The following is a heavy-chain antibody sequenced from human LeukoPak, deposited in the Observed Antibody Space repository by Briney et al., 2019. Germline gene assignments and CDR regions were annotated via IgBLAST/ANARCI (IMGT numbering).Heavy chain of an antibody. CDR2: MNPNSGNT. CDR1: GYTFTSYD. V-gene: IGHV1-8*01. D-gene: IGHD3-9*01. J-gene: IGHJ4*02. Sequence: ASVKVSCKASGYTFTSYDINWVRQATGQGPEWMGWMNPNSGNTGYAQKFQGRVTMTRNTSISTAYMELSSLRSEDTAVYYCARGTTVLRYFDWLPYFDYWGQGTLVTVSS. CDR3: ARGTTVLRYFDWLPYFDY.